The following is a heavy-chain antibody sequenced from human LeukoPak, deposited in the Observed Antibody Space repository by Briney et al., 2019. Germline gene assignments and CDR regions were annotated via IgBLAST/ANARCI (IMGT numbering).Heavy chain of an antibody. J-gene: IGHJ5*02. CDR2: INPNSGGT. Sequence: GASVKVSCKASGHTFTGYYMHWVRQAPGQGLEWMGRINPNSGGTNYAQKFQGRVTMTRDTSISTAYMELSRLGSDDTAVYYCARDLERRVEDWFDPWGQGTLVTVSS. V-gene: IGHV1-2*06. CDR3: ARDLERRVEDWFDP. D-gene: IGHD1-1*01. CDR1: GHTFTGYY.